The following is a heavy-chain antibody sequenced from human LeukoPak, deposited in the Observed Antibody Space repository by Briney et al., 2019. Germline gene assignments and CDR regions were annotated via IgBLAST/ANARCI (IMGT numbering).Heavy chain of an antibody. CDR2: IYSGGST. CDR3: ARVDEGDANFDY. V-gene: IGHV3-53*01. D-gene: IGHD3-16*01. Sequence: GGSLRLSCAASGFAVSSNYMSWVRQAPGKGLEWVSVIYSGGSTYYADSVKGRFTISRDNSKNTLYLQMNSLRAEDTAVYYCARVDEGDANFDYWGQRTLVTVSS. CDR1: GFAVSSNY. J-gene: IGHJ4*02.